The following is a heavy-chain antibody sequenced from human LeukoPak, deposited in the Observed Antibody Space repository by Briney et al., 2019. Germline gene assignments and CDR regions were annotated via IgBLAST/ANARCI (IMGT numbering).Heavy chain of an antibody. D-gene: IGHD2-15*01. CDR1: GGTFISYA. CDR2: INPSGGT. CDR3: ARDQRSCSGGSCYPGWFAP. Sequence: GASVKVSCKASGGTFISYAISWVRQTPGQGLEWMGWINPSGGTNYAQKFQGRVTMTRDTSISTAYMELSRLRSDDTAVYYCARDQRSCSGGSCYPGWFAPWGQGTLVTVSS. J-gene: IGHJ5*02. V-gene: IGHV1-2*02.